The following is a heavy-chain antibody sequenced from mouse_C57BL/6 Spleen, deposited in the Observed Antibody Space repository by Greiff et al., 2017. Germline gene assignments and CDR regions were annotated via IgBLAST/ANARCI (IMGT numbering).Heavy chain of an antibody. V-gene: IGHV1-53*01. Sequence: QVQLQQPGTELVKPGASVKLSCKASGYTFTSYWMHWVKQRPGQGLEWIGNINPSNGGTNYNEKFKSKATLTVDKTSSTAYMQLSSLTAADSAVYYCARSGAYYSNCGYWGQRTTLSVSS. CDR3: ARSGAYYSNCGY. D-gene: IGHD2-5*01. CDR2: INPSNGGT. CDR1: GYTFTSYW. J-gene: IGHJ2*01.